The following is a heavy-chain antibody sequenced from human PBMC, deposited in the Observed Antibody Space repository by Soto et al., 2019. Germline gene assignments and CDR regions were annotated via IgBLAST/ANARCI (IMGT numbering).Heavy chain of an antibody. J-gene: IGHJ6*02. D-gene: IGHD3-16*01. CDR3: ARDSRGEGLGVGMDV. V-gene: IGHV3-48*02. CDR2: ISSSGSAI. Sequence: EVQLVESGGGLGQPGVSLRLSCAASGFTFSSYNMNWARQAPGKGLAWVSYISSSGSAIYHADSVRGRFTISRDNAKNSLYRQTASLSDETAAVYYSARDSRGEGLGVGMDVWGQGTTVTVSS. CDR1: GFTFSSYN.